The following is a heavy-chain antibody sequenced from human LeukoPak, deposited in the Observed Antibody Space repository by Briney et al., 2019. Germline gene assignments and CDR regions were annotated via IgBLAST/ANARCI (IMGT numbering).Heavy chain of an antibody. D-gene: IGHD1-26*01. J-gene: IGHJ2*01. CDR3: AKDRTVGASYWYFDL. V-gene: IGHV3-23*01. CDR1: GFTLSSYA. CDR2: VDGGGGGT. Sequence: GGSLRLSCAASGFTLSSYAMTWVRQAPGRGLEWVSSVDGGGGGTYYADSVKGRFTISRDSSKNTLFLHMNTLRAEDTAIYYCAKDRTVGASYWYFDLWGRGTLVTVSS.